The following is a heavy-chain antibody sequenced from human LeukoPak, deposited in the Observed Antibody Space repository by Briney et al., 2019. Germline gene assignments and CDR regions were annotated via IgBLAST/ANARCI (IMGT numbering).Heavy chain of an antibody. D-gene: IGHD6-13*01. CDR2: IYHSGST. CDR1: GYSISSAYY. V-gene: IGHV4-38-2*02. CDR3: AREMWSAAATTYDWFDP. Sequence: PSETLSLTCTVSGYSISSAYYWGWIRQPPGRGLEWIGNIYHSGSTYYNPSLKSRVSISVDTSKNQFSLKLSSVTAADTAVYYCAREMWSAAATTYDWFDPWGQGTLVTVSS. J-gene: IGHJ5*02.